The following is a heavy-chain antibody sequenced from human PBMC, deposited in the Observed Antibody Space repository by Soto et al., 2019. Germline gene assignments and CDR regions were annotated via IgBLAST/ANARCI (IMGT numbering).Heavy chain of an antibody. CDR3: TKVGGTSLPPIPVDY. J-gene: IGHJ4*02. CDR2: ISGSGDNT. V-gene: IGHV3-23*01. CDR1: GFTFSSYA. D-gene: IGHD2-2*02. Sequence: EVQLLESGGGLVQPGGSLRLSCAASGFTFSSYAMNWVRQAPGKGLEWGSTISGSGDNTYYADSVKGRFTISRDNSKNTLYLQMNSLRAEDTALYYCTKVGGTSLPPIPVDYWGQGTQVTVSS.